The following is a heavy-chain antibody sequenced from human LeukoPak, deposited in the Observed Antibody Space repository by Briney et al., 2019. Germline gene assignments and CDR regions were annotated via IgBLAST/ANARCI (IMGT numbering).Heavy chain of an antibody. D-gene: IGHD5-24*01. J-gene: IGHJ5*02. CDR3: ARGILRDGYIDH. CDR2: IYYSGST. CDR1: GGSISSYY. V-gene: IGHV4-59*08. Sequence: SETLSLTCTVSGGSISSYYWSWIRQPPGKGLEWIGYIYYSGSTNYNPSLKSRVTISVDTSKNQFSLKLSSVTAADTAVYYCARGILRDGYIDHWGQGTVVTVSS.